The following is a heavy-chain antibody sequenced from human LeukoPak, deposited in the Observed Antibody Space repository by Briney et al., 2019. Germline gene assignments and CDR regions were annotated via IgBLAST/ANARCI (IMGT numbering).Heavy chain of an antibody. CDR1: GFTFSNAW. D-gene: IGHD1-14*01. V-gene: IGHV3-15*01. J-gene: IGHJ3*02. CDR2: IKSKTDGGTT. Sequence: GGSLRLSCAASGFTFSNAWMSWVRQAPGKGLEWVGRIKSKTDGGTTDYAAPVKGRFTISRDDSKNTLYLQMNSLKTEDTAVYYCTTDLAHRCDAFDIWGQGTMVTVSS. CDR3: TTDLAHRCDAFDI.